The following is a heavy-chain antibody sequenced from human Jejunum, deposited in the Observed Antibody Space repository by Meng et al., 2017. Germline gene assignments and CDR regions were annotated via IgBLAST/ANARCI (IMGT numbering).Heavy chain of an antibody. Sequence: QVQLQQWGAGLLKPSETLSLTCAVYGGSFSGYYWTWIRQPPGKGLEWIGEINHSGGTNYNPSLKSRVTMSIDTSKIQFSLKLSSVTAADAAVYYCARYGGSGSYWHFDPWGRGTLVTVSS. V-gene: IGHV4-34*01. CDR1: GGSFSGYY. J-gene: IGHJ2*01. CDR3: ARYGGSGSYWHFDP. D-gene: IGHD3-10*01. CDR2: INHSGGT.